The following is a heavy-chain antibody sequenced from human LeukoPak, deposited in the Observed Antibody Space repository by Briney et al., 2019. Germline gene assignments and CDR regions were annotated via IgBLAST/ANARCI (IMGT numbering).Heavy chain of an antibody. CDR3: ARIPPEKCSGGSCYPYYYYYYMDV. Sequence: ASVKVSCKASGYTFTSYGISWVRQAPGQGLEWMGWISAYNGNTNYAQELQGRVTMTTDTSTSTAYMELRSLRSDDTAVYYCARIPPEKCSGGSCYPYYYYYYMDVWGKGTTVTVSS. V-gene: IGHV1-18*01. CDR2: ISAYNGNT. D-gene: IGHD2-15*01. CDR1: GYTFTSYG. J-gene: IGHJ6*03.